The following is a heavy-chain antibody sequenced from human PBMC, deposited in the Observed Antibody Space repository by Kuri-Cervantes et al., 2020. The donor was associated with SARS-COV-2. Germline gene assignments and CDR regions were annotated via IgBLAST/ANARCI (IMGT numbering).Heavy chain of an antibody. D-gene: IGHD6-19*01. V-gene: IGHV1-2*02. CDR2: INPNSGGT. CDR1: ETTFPNYD. Sequence: ASVKVSCKAPETTFPNYDINWVRQAPGQGLEWMGWINPNSGGTNYAQKFQGRVTMTRDTSISTAYMELSRLRSDDTAVYYCARDQEQWLVHDAFDIWGQGTMVTVSS. J-gene: IGHJ3*02. CDR3: ARDQEQWLVHDAFDI.